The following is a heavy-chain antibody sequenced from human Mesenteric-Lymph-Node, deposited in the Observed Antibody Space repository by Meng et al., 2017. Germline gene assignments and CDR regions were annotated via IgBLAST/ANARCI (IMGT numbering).Heavy chain of an antibody. D-gene: IGHD5-24*01. CDR2: ISSSSSYI. CDR1: GFSYSSFA. Sequence: GGSLRLSCAASGFSYSSFAMHRVRQAPGKGLEWVSSISSSSSYIYYADSVKGRFTISRDNAKNSLYLQMNSLRAEDTAVYYCARVGDGYNPIDYWGQGTLVTVSS. V-gene: IGHV3-21*01. CDR3: ARVGDGYNPIDY. J-gene: IGHJ4*02.